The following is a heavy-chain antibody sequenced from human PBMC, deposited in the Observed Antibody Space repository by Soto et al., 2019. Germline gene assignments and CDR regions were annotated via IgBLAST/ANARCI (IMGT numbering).Heavy chain of an antibody. Sequence: GGSLRLSCAASGFTFSDYYMSWIRQAPGKGLEWVSYISSSGSTIYYADSVKGRFTISRDNAKNSLYLQMNSLRAEDTAVYYCARDALYSSGWEPFDYWGQGTLVTVSS. D-gene: IGHD6-19*01. J-gene: IGHJ4*02. CDR1: GFTFSDYY. V-gene: IGHV3-11*01. CDR3: ARDALYSSGWEPFDY. CDR2: ISSSGSTI.